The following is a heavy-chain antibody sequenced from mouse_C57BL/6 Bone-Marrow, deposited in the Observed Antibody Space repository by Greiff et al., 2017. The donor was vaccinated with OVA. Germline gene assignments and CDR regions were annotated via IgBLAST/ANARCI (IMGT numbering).Heavy chain of an antibody. Sequence: VQLKEPEGGLVQPGSSMKLSCTASGFTFSDYYMAWVRQVPEKGLEWVANINYDGSSTYYLDYLKSRFIISRDNATNILYLQMSSLKSEDTATYYCARISVCYCGSSYPWVSDVWGTGTTVTVSS. J-gene: IGHJ1*03. D-gene: IGHD1-1*01. V-gene: IGHV5-16*01. CDR3: ARISVCYCGSSYPWVSDV. CDR2: INYDGSST. CDR1: GFTFSDYY.